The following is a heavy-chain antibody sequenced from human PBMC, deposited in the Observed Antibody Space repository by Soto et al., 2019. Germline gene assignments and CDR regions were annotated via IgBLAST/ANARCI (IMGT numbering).Heavy chain of an antibody. J-gene: IGHJ4*02. CDR2: IKSRANSYAT. D-gene: IGHD1-1*01. CDR1: GFTFSGSA. Sequence: GGSLRLSCAASGFTFSGSAIHWVRQVSGKGLEWVAYIKSRANSYATAYAASVKGRFTISRDDSENTAYLQMNSLKTEDTAVNYCTRLSTTGWDYDYWGQGTLVTVSS. V-gene: IGHV3-73*01. CDR3: TRLSTTGWDYDY.